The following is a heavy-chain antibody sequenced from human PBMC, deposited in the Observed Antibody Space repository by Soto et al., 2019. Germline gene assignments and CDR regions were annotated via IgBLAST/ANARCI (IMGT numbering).Heavy chain of an antibody. CDR3: ARDRGYCSGGSCYPYYFDY. CDR1: GFTFSDYY. D-gene: IGHD2-15*01. CDR2: ISSSGSTI. Sequence: QVQLVGSGGGLVKPGGSLRLSCTASGFTFSDYYMNWIRQAPGKGLEWVSYISSSGSTIYYADSVKGRFTISRDNAKNSVYLQINSLRAEDTAVYYCARDRGYCSGGSCYPYYFDYWGQGTLVTVSS. V-gene: IGHV3-11*01. J-gene: IGHJ4*02.